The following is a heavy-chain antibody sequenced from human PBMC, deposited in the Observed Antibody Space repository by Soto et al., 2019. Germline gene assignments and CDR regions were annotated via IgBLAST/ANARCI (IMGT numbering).Heavy chain of an antibody. J-gene: IGHJ6*02. Sequence: GGSLRLSCAASGFIFSNYVMFWVRQAPGKGLEWMALVSFDGSDKDYADSVKGRFTISKDNSKNALYVQLNSLRAEDTAVYYCARAPGYCSGGSCYGDYYGMDVWGQGTTVTVSS. CDR2: VSFDGSDK. V-gene: IGHV3-30-3*01. D-gene: IGHD2-15*01. CDR3: ARAPGYCSGGSCYGDYYGMDV. CDR1: GFIFSNYV.